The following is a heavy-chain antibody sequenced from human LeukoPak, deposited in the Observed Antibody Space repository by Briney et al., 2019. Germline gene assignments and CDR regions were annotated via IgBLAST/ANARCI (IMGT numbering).Heavy chain of an antibody. V-gene: IGHV1-69*13. Sequence: SAKVSCKASGGTFSSYAISWVRQAPGQGLEWMGGIIPIFGTANYAQKFQGRVTITADESTSTAYMELSSLRSEDTAVYYCARDISGDPYWYFDLWGRGTLVTVSS. CDR3: ARDISGDPYWYFDL. J-gene: IGHJ2*01. D-gene: IGHD4-17*01. CDR2: IIPIFGTA. CDR1: GGTFSSYA.